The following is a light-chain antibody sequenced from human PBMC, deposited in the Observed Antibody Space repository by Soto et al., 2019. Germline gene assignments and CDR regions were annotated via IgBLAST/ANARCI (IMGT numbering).Light chain of an antibody. CDR2: AAS. CDR3: QQYGSSPRT. V-gene: IGKV3-20*01. Sequence: EIVLTQSPDTLSLSPGDSATLSCRASQSVRSSYLAWYQQTPGQTPRLLIYAASSRATGIPDRFSGSGSGTDFSLTISRLEAEDFAVYYCQQYGSSPRTLGQGTKVDIK. CDR1: QSVRSSY. J-gene: IGKJ1*01.